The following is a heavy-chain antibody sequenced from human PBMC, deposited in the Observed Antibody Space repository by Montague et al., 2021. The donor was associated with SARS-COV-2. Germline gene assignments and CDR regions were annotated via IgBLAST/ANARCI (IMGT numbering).Heavy chain of an antibody. CDR1: GGSISTYY. Sequence: SETLSLTCTVSGGSISTYYWNWIRQFPGKGLEWIGYIDYSGSTNYNPSLQSRVIISVDRSKIQFSLKLNSMTAADTAVYYCARHARGEGYTSWFDSWGQGTLVTVSS. V-gene: IGHV4-59*01. CDR3: ARHARGEGYTSWFDS. CDR2: IDYSGST. J-gene: IGHJ5*01. D-gene: IGHD5-24*01.